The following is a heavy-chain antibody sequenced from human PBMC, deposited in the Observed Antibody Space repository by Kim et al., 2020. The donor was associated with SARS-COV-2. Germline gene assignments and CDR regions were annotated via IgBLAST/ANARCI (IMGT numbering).Heavy chain of an antibody. CDR2: ISAYNGNT. V-gene: IGHV1-18*01. CDR1: GYTFTSYG. CDR3: ARIGLDPFSYYYYGMDV. Sequence: ASVKVSCKASGYTFTSYGISWVRQAPGQGLEWMGWISAYNGNTNYAQKLQGRVTMTTDTSTSTAYMELRSLRSDDTAVYYCARIGLDPFSYYYYGMDVWGQGTTVTVSS. J-gene: IGHJ6*02.